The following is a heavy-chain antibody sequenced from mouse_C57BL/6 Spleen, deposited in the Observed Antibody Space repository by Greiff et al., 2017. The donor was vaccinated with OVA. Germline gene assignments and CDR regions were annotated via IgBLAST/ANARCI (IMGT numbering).Heavy chain of an antibody. CDR2: IYPSSGNT. D-gene: IGHD2-4*01. CDR3: ARDYDYDGTAAFAY. V-gene: IGHV1-81*01. CDR1: GYTFTSYC. J-gene: IGHJ3*01. Sequence: QVQLQQSGAELARPGASVKLSCKASGYTFTSYCISWVKQRTGQGLEWIGEIYPSSGNTYYNEKFKGKATLTADKSSSTAYMQLRSLTSEDSADYYCARDYDYDGTAAFAYWGQGTLVTVSA.